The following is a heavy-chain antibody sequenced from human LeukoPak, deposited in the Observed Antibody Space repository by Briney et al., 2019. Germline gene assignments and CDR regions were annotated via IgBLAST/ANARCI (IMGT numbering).Heavy chain of an antibody. CDR2: ISASGGTT. D-gene: IGHD2-2*01. CDR3: AKGAREYCSRTSWPNWFDS. J-gene: IGHJ5*01. CDR1: GFTFNNYA. Sequence: GGSLRLSCAASGFTFNNYAMSWVRQAPGKGLEWVSAISASGGTTYYADSVKGRFTISRDNSENTLFLQMNSLRAEDTAVYYCAKGAREYCSRTSWPNWFDSWGQGTLVTGSS. V-gene: IGHV3-23*01.